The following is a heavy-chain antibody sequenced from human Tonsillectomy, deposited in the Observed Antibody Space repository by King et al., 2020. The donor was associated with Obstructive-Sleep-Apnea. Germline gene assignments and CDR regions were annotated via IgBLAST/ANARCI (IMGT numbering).Heavy chain of an antibody. Sequence: VQLQESGPGLVKPSVTLSLTCAVSGGSISSTNWWSWVRQSPGKGLRWIGEIHHSGSTNYNPSLKSRVTISVDKSKNQFSLKLNSVPAADTAVYYCARVTWRPYYSGMDVWGQGTTVTVSS. J-gene: IGHJ6*02. D-gene: IGHD5-24*01. CDR1: GGSISSTNW. V-gene: IGHV4-4*02. CDR3: ARVTWRPYYSGMDV. CDR2: IHHSGST.